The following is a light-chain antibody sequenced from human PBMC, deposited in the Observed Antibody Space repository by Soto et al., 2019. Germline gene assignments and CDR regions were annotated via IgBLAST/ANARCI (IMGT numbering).Light chain of an antibody. CDR3: QQLNSRPFT. J-gene: IGKJ5*01. Sequence: IQLTQSPSSLSASVVDRVTIDCRASQGINSSLAWYHQKPGKAPKLLIFEVSTLHSRVPSSFSGSGSGTEFTLTISGLQPEDFATYYCQQLNSRPFTFGQGTRLEIK. CDR1: QGINSS. V-gene: IGKV1-9*01. CDR2: EVS.